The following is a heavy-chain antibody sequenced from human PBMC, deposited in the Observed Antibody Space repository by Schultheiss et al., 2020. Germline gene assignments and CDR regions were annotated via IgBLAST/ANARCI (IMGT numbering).Heavy chain of an antibody. CDR3: AKSPDYYDSSGPRDY. J-gene: IGHJ4*02. Sequence: SLRLSCAASGFTFDDYAMHWVRQAPGKGLEWVSGISWNSGSIGYADSVKGRFTISRDNAKNSLYLQMNSLRAEDTALYYCAKSPDYYDSSGPRDYWGPGHLGTVAS. D-gene: IGHD3-22*01. CDR1: GFTFDDYA. V-gene: IGHV3-9*01. CDR2: ISWNSGSI.